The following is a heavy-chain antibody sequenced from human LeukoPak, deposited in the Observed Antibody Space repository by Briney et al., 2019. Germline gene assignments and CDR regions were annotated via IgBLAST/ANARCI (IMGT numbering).Heavy chain of an antibody. Sequence: GGPLRLSCAASGFTFSNAWMSWVRQAPGKGLEWVGRIKSKTDGGTTDYAAPVKGRFTISRDDSKNTLYLQMNSLKTEDTAVYYCTTVRNPGWLLHYYYMDVWGKGTTVTVSS. J-gene: IGHJ6*03. D-gene: IGHD1-14*01. CDR3: TTVRNPGWLLHYYYMDV. CDR2: IKSKTDGGTT. CDR1: GFTFSNAW. V-gene: IGHV3-15*01.